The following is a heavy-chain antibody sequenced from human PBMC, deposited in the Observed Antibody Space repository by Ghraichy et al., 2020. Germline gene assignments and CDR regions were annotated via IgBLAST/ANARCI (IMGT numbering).Heavy chain of an antibody. Sequence: ETLSLTCTVSGGSISGYNWNWIRQPAGKGLEWIGLIYTGGSTNYNPSLESRVTMSVDRSKNQFSLKLNSVTAADTAVYYCARGEYSYGYSFQYWGQGTLVAVSS. D-gene: IGHD3-16*01. CDR1: GGSISGYN. CDR3: ARGEYSYGYSFQY. J-gene: IGHJ1*01. CDR2: IYTGGST. V-gene: IGHV4-4*07.